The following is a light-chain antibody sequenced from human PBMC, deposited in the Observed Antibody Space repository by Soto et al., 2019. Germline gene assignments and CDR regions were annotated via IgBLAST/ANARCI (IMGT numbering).Light chain of an antibody. J-gene: IGLJ1*01. Sequence: SVLTQPASVSGSPGQSITISCTGTSSDVGGYNYVSWYQQHPGKAPKLMIYDVSNRPSGVSNRFSGSKSGNTASLTISGLQAEDEADYYCSSYTRSSTLYVFGTGTKVTVL. CDR1: SSDVGGYNY. V-gene: IGLV2-14*01. CDR3: SSYTRSSTLYV. CDR2: DVS.